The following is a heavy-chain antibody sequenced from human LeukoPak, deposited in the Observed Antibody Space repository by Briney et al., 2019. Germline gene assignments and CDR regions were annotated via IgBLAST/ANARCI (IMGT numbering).Heavy chain of an antibody. Sequence: SQTLSLTCTVSGGSISSGDYYWSWIRQPPGKGLEWIGYIYYSGSTYYNPSLKSRVTISVDTSKNQFSLKLSSVTAADTAVYYCAREGKGYCSSTSCRGAFDIWGQGTMVTVSS. CDR2: IYYSGST. CDR1: GGSISSGDYY. V-gene: IGHV4-30-4*01. J-gene: IGHJ3*02. CDR3: AREGKGYCSSTSCRGAFDI. D-gene: IGHD2-2*01.